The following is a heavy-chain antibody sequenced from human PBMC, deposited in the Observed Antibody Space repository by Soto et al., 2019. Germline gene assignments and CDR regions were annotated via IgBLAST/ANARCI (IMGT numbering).Heavy chain of an antibody. D-gene: IGHD5-12*01. CDR1: GYSFTSYW. Sequence: PGESLKISCKGSGYSFTSYWISWVRQMPGKGLEWMGRIDPSDSYTNYSPSFQGHVTISADKSISTAYLQWSSLKASDTAMYYCAREVVATTPTYYYYGMDVWGQGTTVTVSS. CDR3: AREVVATTPTYYYYGMDV. CDR2: IDPSDSYT. J-gene: IGHJ6*02. V-gene: IGHV5-10-1*01.